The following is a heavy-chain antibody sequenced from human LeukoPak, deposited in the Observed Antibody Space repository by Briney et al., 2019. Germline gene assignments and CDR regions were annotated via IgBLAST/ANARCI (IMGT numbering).Heavy chain of an antibody. CDR2: IYYSGST. CDR3: ASGSYGTLDY. J-gene: IGHJ4*02. V-gene: IGHV4-59*01. Sequence: SGTLSLTCTVSGGSISSYYWSWIRQPPGKGLEWIGYIYYSGSTNYNPSLKSRVTISVDTSKNQFSLKLSSVTAADTAVYYCASGSYGTLDYWGQGTLVTVSS. CDR1: GGSISSYY. D-gene: IGHD1-26*01.